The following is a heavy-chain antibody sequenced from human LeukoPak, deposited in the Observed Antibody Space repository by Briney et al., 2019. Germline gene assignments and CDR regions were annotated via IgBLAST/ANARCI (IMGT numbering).Heavy chain of an antibody. Sequence: SVKVSCKASGGTFSSYAISWVRQAPGQGLEWMGGIIPIFGTANYAQKFQGRVTVTRDTSTSTVYMELSSLRSEDTAVYYCARLSGATTYWGQGTLVTVSS. D-gene: IGHD1-26*01. J-gene: IGHJ4*02. V-gene: IGHV1-69*05. CDR2: IIPIFGTA. CDR1: GGTFSSYA. CDR3: ARLSGATTY.